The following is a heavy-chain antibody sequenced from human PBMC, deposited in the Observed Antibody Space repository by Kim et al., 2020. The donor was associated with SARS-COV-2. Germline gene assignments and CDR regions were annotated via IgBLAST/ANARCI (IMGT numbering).Heavy chain of an antibody. V-gene: IGHV4-39*07. J-gene: IGHJ4*02. Sequence: SETLSLTCTVSGGSISSSSYYWGWIRQPPGKGLEWIGSIYYSGSTYYNPSLKSRVTISVDTSKNQFSLKLSSVTAADTAVYYCARVTRDGGGPGSYYYWGQGTLVTVSS. CDR1: GGSISSSSYY. CDR3: ARVTRDGGGPGSYYY. CDR2: IYYSGST. D-gene: IGHD1-26*01.